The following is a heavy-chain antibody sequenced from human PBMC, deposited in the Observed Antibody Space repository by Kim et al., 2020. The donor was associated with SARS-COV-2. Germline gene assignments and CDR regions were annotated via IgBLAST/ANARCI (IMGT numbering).Heavy chain of an antibody. J-gene: IGHJ6*02. CDR3: ARESLIRIVVVPAAIREYTYGMDV. Sequence: ASVKVSCKASGYTFTSYAMHWVRQAPGQRLEWMGWINAGNGNTKYSQKFQGRVTITRDTSASTAYMELSSLRSEDTAVYYCARESLIRIVVVPAAIREYTYGMDVWGQGTTVTVSS. V-gene: IGHV1-3*01. CDR1: GYTFTSYA. D-gene: IGHD2-2*02. CDR2: INAGNGNT.